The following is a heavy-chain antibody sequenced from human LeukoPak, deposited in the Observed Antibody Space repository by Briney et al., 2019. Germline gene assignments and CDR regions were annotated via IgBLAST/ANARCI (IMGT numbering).Heavy chain of an antibody. D-gene: IGHD1-7*01. J-gene: IGHJ4*02. CDR1: GFIFNNYY. Sequence: GGSLRLSCAASGFIFNNYYIHWVRQAPGKGLVRVSRLNGDGTSTNYADSVKGRFTVSRDNTKNTVYLQMNSLRAEDTAVYYCARGGNYFLSSWGQGTPVTVSS. CDR2: LNGDGTST. CDR3: ARGGNYFLSS. V-gene: IGHV3-74*01.